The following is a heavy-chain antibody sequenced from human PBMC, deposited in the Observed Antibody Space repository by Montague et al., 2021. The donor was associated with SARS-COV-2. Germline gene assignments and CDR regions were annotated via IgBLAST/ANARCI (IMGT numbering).Heavy chain of an antibody. CDR3: ARDTRITMIVVVQGYGMDV. Sequence: SETLSLTCTVSGGSISSSSYYWGWIRQPPGKGLEWIGSIYYSGSTYYNPSLKSRVTISVDTSKNQFSLKLSSVTAAYTAVYYCARDTRITMIVVVQGYGMDVWGQGTTVTVSS. CDR2: IYYSGST. J-gene: IGHJ6*02. V-gene: IGHV4-39*07. CDR1: GGSISSSSYY. D-gene: IGHD3-22*01.